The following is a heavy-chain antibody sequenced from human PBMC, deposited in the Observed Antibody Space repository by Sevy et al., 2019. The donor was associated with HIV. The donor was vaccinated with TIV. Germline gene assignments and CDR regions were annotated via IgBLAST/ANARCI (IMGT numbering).Heavy chain of an antibody. J-gene: IGHJ6*02. CDR3: ARDLASSGNGLDV. Sequence: GGSLRRSCAASGFTFFAYTMHWVRQAPGKGLEGVALISYDINNKYYSDSVKGRFTISRDNSKNTLYLQMNSLRPEDTAVYYCARDLASSGNGLDVWGQGTTVTVSS. D-gene: IGHD3-3*02. CDR2: ISYDINNK. V-gene: IGHV3-30-3*01. CDR1: GFTFFAYT.